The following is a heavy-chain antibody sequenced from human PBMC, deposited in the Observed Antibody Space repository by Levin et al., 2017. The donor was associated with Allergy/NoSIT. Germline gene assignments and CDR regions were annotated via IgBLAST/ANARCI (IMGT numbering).Heavy chain of an antibody. J-gene: IGHJ5*02. CDR2: ISAYNGNT. CDR3: ARTKPFRAAGTPVSVSNWFDP. Sequence: ASVKVSCKASGYTFTSYGISWVRQAPGQGLEWMGWISAYNGNTNYAQKLQGRVTMTTDTSTSTAYMELRSLRSDDTAVYYCARTKPFRAAGTPVSVSNWFDPWGQGTLVTVSS. V-gene: IGHV1-18*01. D-gene: IGHD6-13*01. CDR1: GYTFTSYG.